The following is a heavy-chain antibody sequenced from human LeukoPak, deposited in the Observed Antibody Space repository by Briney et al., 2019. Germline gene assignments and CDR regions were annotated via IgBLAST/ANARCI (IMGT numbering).Heavy chain of an antibody. D-gene: IGHD6-19*01. CDR1: GYTLTDYC. CDR2: INPNSGGT. CDR3: ARDYEYSSGWYEVDY. V-gene: IGHV1-2*02. J-gene: IGHJ4*02. Sequence: ASVKVSCKASGYTLTDYCLHWVRQAPGQGLEWMGWINPNSGGTNYAQKFQGRVTMTRDTSISTAYMELSRLRSDDTAVYYCARDYEYSSGWYEVDYWGQGTLVTVSS.